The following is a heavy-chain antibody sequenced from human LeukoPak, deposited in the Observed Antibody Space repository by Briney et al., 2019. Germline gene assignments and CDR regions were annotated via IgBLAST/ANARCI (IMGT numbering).Heavy chain of an antibody. J-gene: IGHJ4*02. D-gene: IGHD5-18*01. CDR1: GGSISSYY. CDR2: IYYGGST. Sequence: SETLSLTCTVSGGSISSYYWSWIRQPPGKGLEWIGHIYYGGSTNYNPSLKSRVTISIDTSKNQFSLRLSSVTAADTAVYYCARGAAGYSYGWGQGTLVTVSS. V-gene: IGHV4-59*01. CDR3: ARGAAGYSYG.